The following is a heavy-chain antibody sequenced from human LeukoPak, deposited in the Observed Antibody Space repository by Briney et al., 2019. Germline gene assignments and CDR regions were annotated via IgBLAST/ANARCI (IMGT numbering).Heavy chain of an antibody. CDR2: IYYSGST. D-gene: IGHD1-20*01. CDR1: GGSISSSSYY. Sequence: PSETLSLTCTVSGGSISSSSYYWGWIRQPPGKGLEWIRSIYYSGSTYYNPSLKSRVTISVDTSKNQFSLKLSPVTAADTAVYYCARLNFRFYFDYWGQGTLVTVSS. CDR3: ARLNFRFYFDY. J-gene: IGHJ4*02. V-gene: IGHV4-39*01.